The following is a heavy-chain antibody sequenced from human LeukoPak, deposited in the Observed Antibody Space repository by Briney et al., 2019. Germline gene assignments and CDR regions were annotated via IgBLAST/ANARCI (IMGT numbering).Heavy chain of an antibody. D-gene: IGHD2-2*02. Sequence: PSETLSLTCTVSGCSISSSSYYWGWIRQPPGKGLEWVGSIYYSGSTYYNPSLKSRAIISVDTAKNQFSMMLSSVPAADPDFYHCATGLKYLTEALHIWGQRTMVTVSS. J-gene: IGHJ3*02. CDR1: GCSISSSSYY. CDR3: ATGLKYLTEALHI. CDR2: IYYSGST. V-gene: IGHV4-39*01.